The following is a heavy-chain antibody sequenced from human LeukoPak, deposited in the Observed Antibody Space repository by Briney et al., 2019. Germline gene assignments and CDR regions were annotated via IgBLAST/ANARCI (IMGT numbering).Heavy chain of an antibody. Sequence: SETLSLTCTVSGGSISSSSYYWGWLRQPPGKGLEWIGSIYYSGSTYYNPSLKSRVTISVDTSKNQFSLKLSSVTAADTAVYYCARNPDTASARPFDYWGQGTLATVSS. CDR2: IYYSGST. J-gene: IGHJ4*02. D-gene: IGHD5-18*01. CDR1: GGSISSSSYY. V-gene: IGHV4-39*07. CDR3: ARNPDTASARPFDY.